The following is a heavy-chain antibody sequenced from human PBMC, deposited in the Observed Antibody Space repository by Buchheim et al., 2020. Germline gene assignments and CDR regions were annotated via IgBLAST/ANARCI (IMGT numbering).Heavy chain of an antibody. CDR2: IRNKAAGYTT. Sequence: EVELVESGGGLVQPGGSLRLSCAASGFSFSDHYIDWVRQAPGKGLEWVGRIRNKAAGYTTEYAASVKGRFTLSRDDSENLLYLQMNSLKSEDTAVYYCARDRGDGAVWFDYWGQGTL. J-gene: IGHJ4*02. D-gene: IGHD2-21*02. CDR3: ARDRGDGAVWFDY. V-gene: IGHV3-72*01. CDR1: GFSFSDHY.